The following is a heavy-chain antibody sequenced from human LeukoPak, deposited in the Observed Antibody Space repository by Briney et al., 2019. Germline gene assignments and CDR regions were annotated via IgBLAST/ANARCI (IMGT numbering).Heavy chain of an antibody. V-gene: IGHV1-2*02. J-gene: IGHJ6*03. CDR3: ARDLLDVVVPAAIGDGHYYYYYMDV. CDR2: INPNSGGT. D-gene: IGHD2-2*02. Sequence: ASVKVSCKASGYTFTGYYMHWVRQAPGQGLEWMGWINPNSGGTNYAQKFQGRVTMTRDTSISTAYMELSRLRSDDTAVYYCARDLLDVVVPAAIGDGHYYYYYMDVWGKGTTVTVSS. CDR1: GYTFTGYY.